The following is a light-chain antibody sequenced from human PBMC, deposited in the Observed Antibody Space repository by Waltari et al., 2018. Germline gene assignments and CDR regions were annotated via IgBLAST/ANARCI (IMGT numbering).Light chain of an antibody. CDR3: QQHGRSPYT. Sequence: EFVLTQSPGTLSLSPGERATLSCRASQSVSSGSLAWYQQKPGQAPRLLIYGASNRATGIPDRFSGSGSGTDFTLTIRRLEPEDFAVYYCQQHGRSPYTFGQGTKLEIK. J-gene: IGKJ2*01. V-gene: IGKV3-20*01. CDR1: QSVSSGS. CDR2: GAS.